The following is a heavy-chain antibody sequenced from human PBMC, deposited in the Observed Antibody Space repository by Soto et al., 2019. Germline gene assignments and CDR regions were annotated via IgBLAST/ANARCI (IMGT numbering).Heavy chain of an antibody. CDR2: IYYTGNT. Sequence: PXXTLSLPFTVSGGSISSGGYYWSFIRQHPGKGLEWIGYIYYTGNTYYNPSLKSRPTISIDTSENQFSLKLNSVTAADTAVYFCASGHDAYKVRYWGQGTLVTVS. CDR1: GGSISSGGYY. D-gene: IGHD1-1*01. J-gene: IGHJ4*02. CDR3: ASGHDAYKVRY. V-gene: IGHV4-31*03.